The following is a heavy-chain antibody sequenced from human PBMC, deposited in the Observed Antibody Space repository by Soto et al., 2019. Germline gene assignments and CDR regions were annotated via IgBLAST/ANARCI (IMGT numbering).Heavy chain of an antibody. Sequence: GGSLRLSCAASGFTFSSYAMSWVRQAPGKGLEWVSAISGSGGSTYYADSVKGRFTISRDNSKNTLYLQMNSLRAEDTAVYYCAKDLAMVRGVPSRSDYWGQGTLGTVSS. V-gene: IGHV3-23*01. CDR3: AKDLAMVRGVPSRSDY. D-gene: IGHD3-10*01. J-gene: IGHJ4*02. CDR2: ISGSGGST. CDR1: GFTFSSYA.